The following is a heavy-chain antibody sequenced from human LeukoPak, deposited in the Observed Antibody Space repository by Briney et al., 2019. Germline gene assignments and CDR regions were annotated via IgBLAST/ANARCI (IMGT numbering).Heavy chain of an antibody. CDR2: IRSKAYGGTT. Sequence: GGSLRLSCTASGFTFGDYAMSWVRQAPGKGLEWVGFIRSKAYGGTTEYAASVKGRFTISRDDSKSVAYLQMNSLKTEDTAVYYCTRDRVTISFTDYWGQGTLVTVSS. D-gene: IGHD5-18*01. J-gene: IGHJ4*02. V-gene: IGHV3-49*04. CDR1: GFTFGDYA. CDR3: TRDRVTISFTDY.